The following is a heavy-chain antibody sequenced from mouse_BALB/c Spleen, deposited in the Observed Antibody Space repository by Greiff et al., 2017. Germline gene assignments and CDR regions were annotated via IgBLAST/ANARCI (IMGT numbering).Heavy chain of an antibody. J-gene: IGHJ4*01. Sequence: QVQLKQSGAELAKPGASVKMSCKASGYTFTSYWMHWVKQRPGQGLEWIGYINPSTGYTEYNQKFKDKATLTADKSSSTAYMQLSSLTSEDSAVYYCARYNDYDLYYAMDYWGQGTPVTVSS. CDR1: GYTFTSYW. D-gene: IGHD2-4*01. CDR2: INPSTGYT. CDR3: ARYNDYDLYYAMDY. V-gene: IGHV1-7*01.